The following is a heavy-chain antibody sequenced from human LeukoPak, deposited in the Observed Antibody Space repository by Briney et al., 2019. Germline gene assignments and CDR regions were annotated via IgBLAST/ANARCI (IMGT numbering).Heavy chain of an antibody. V-gene: IGHV1-8*01. Sequence: ASVNVSCKASGYTFTSYDINWVRQATGQGLEWMGWMNPNSGNTGYAQKFQGRVTMTKNTSITTAYMELNSLRSEDTAVYYCARALSWTTDSYYYMDVWGKGTTVTVSS. D-gene: IGHD3/OR15-3a*01. CDR2: MNPNSGNT. CDR1: GYTFTSYD. CDR3: ARALSWTTDSYYYMDV. J-gene: IGHJ6*03.